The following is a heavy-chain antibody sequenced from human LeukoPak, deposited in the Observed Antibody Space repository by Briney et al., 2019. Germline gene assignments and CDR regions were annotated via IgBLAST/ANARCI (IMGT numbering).Heavy chain of an antibody. D-gene: IGHD6-6*01. J-gene: IGHJ4*02. CDR2: ISYDGSNK. CDR3: ARDHSSSSSYHFDY. Sequence: GGSLRLSCAASGFTFSSYAMHWVRQAPGKGLEWVAVISYDGSNKYYADSVKGRFTISRDNSKNTLYLQMNSLRAEDTAVYYCARDHSSSSSYHFDYWGQGTLVTVSS. CDR1: GFTFSSYA. V-gene: IGHV3-30-3*01.